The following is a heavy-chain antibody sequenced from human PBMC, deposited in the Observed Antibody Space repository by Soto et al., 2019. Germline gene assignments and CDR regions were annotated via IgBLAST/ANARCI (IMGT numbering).Heavy chain of an antibody. D-gene: IGHD3-16*01. CDR2: INHSGST. J-gene: IGHJ4*03. CDR3: ARSLYYAKDSYVDY. CDR1: GGSFSGYY. V-gene: IGHV4-34*01. Sequence: PSETLSLTCAVYGGSFSGYYWSWIRQPPGKGLEWIGEINHSGSTNYNPSLKSRVTISVDTSKNQFSLKLGSVTAADTAVYYCARSLYYAKDSYVDYWGQGTLVTVSS.